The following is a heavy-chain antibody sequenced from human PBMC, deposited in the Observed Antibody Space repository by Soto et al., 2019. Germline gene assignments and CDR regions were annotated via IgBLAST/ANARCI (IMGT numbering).Heavy chain of an antibody. CDR3: GSGPSTTWIDN. V-gene: IGHV4-39*01. CDR2: IYSVGNT. CDR1: GASITSLHYY. D-gene: IGHD2-2*01. Sequence: QLQVQESGPGQVKPSQTLSLTCTVSGASITSLHYYWGWIRQPPGKGLEWIGSIYSVGNTYYHPSLRSRLTIFVDTAKNLISLKLSSVTAADSAIYYCGSGPSTTWIDNWGLGTQVSVSS. J-gene: IGHJ4*02.